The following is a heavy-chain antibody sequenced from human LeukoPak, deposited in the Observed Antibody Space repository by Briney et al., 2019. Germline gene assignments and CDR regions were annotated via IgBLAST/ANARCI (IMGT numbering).Heavy chain of an antibody. CDR3: ARHCSGGSCYSVFDY. Sequence: GSTNYNPSLKSRVTISVDTSKNQFSLKLNSVTAADTAVYYCARHCSGGSCYSVFDYWGHGTQVTVSS. V-gene: IGHV4-59*08. D-gene: IGHD2-15*01. CDR2: GST. J-gene: IGHJ4*01.